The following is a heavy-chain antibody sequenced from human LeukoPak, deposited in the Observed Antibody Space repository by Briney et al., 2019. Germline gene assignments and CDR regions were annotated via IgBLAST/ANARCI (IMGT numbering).Heavy chain of an antibody. V-gene: IGHV4-34*01. J-gene: IGHJ4*02. D-gene: IGHD3-22*01. CDR1: GGSFSGYS. CDR3: ASHPYYYDSSGYSPWAMGVY. Sequence: PSETLSLTCAVYGGSFSGYSWSWIRQPPGKGLEWIGEINHSGSTNYNPSLKSRVTISVDTSKNQFSLKLSSVTAADTAVYNCASHPYYYDSSGYSPWAMGVYWGQGTLVTVSS. CDR2: INHSGST.